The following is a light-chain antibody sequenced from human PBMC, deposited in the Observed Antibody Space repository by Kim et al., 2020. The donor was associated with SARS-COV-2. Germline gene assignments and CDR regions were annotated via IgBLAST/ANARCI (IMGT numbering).Light chain of an antibody. J-gene: IGKJ1*01. V-gene: IGKV3-20*01. CDR3: QQYGSSPRT. CDR2: GAS. Sequence: SPGERATLSGRASQSVTSSYLAWYQQKPGQAPSLVMYGASSRATGIPDRFSGSGSGTDFTLTISRLEPEDFAMYYCQQYGSSPRTFGQGTKVDIK. CDR1: QSVTSSY.